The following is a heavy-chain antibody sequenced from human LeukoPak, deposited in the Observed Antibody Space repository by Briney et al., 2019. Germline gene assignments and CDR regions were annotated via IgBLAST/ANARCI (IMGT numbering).Heavy chain of an antibody. CDR3: AKEGIAAAGRGYYFDY. D-gene: IGHD6-13*01. J-gene: IGHJ4*02. CDR2: ISYDGSNK. V-gene: IGHV3-30*18. CDR1: GFTFSSYG. Sequence: GGSLRLSCAASGFTFSSYGMHWVRQAPGKGPEWVAVISYDGSNKYYADSVKGRFTTSRDNSKNTLYLQMNSLRAEDTAVYYCAKEGIAAAGRGYYFDYWGQGTLVTVSS.